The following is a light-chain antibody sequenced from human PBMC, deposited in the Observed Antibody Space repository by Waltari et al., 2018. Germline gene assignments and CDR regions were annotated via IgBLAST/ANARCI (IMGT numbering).Light chain of an antibody. CDR3: QKYNDVPQP. V-gene: IGKV1-27*01. CDR1: QDINNH. Sequence: DIQMTQSPSSLSASVGDRVTITCRASQDINNHLVWYQRKPGKLPQLLIYAASTLHSGVPPRFSGSRSGTEFTLTISSMQPEDFATYYCQKYNDVPQPFGGGTKVEIK. J-gene: IGKJ4*01. CDR2: AAS.